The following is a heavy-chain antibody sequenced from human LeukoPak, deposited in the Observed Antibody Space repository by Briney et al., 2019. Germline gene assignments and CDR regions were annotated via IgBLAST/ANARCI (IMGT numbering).Heavy chain of an antibody. J-gene: IGHJ6*03. V-gene: IGHV1-69*13. D-gene: IGHD3-9*01. CDR3: ARGMGASRYFDSLYYYMDV. CDR1: GGTFSSYA. CDR2: IIPIFGTA. Sequence: ASVKVSCKASGGTFSSYAISWVRQAPGQGLEWMGGIIPIFGTANYAQKFQGRVTITADESTSTAYMELSSLRSEDTAVYYCARGMGASRYFDSLYYYMDVWGKGTTVTISS.